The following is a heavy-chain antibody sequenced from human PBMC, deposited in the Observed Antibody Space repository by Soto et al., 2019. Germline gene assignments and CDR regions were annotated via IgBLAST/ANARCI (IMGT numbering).Heavy chain of an antibody. CDR1: GFTFSTYG. D-gene: IGHD5-18*01. V-gene: IGHV3-30*18. CDR3: AKGFSYSVIDY. J-gene: IGHJ4*02. Sequence: QVQLVESGGGVVQPGRSLRLSCAASGFTFSTYGMHWVRQAPGKGLEWVAVISYDGSNKYYADSVKGRFTISRDNSKNTRYLQMSSLRAEDTAVDYCAKGFSYSVIDYWGQGTLVTVSS. CDR2: ISYDGSNK.